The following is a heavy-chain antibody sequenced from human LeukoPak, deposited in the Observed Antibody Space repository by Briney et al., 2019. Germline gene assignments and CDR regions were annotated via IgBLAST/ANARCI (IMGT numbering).Heavy chain of an antibody. CDR1: GYPSSDYG. CDR3: ATVRRAVAATWLDR. V-gene: IGHV1-18*01. D-gene: IGHD6-19*01. Sequence: GASVKVSCKESGYPSSDYGFTWVRQAPGQGLEWMGWISAYNGNTDYAQKFQDRVIFTIDTSASTAYLDLRSLRSDDTAVYYCATVRRAVAATWLDRWGQGTLVTVSS. J-gene: IGHJ5*02. CDR2: ISAYNGNT.